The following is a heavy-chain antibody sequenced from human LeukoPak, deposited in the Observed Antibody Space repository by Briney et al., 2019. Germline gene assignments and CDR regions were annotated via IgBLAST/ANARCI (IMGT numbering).Heavy chain of an antibody. Sequence: PWETLSLTCTVSGGSISRYYRSWIRQPPGKGLEWSGYIYYSGSTNYNPSLKSQVTISVDTSKNQFSLKLSSVTAADTAVYYCARGYSSSCPHYYYYGMDVRGQGTTVTVSS. J-gene: IGHJ6*02. CDR2: IYYSGST. CDR3: ARGYSSSCPHYYYYGMDV. V-gene: IGHV4-59*01. CDR1: GGSISRYY. D-gene: IGHD6-13*01.